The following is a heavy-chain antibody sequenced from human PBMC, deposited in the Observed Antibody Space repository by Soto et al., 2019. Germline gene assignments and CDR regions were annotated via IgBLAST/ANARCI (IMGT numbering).Heavy chain of an antibody. CDR2: IYYSGST. D-gene: IGHD6-13*01. Sequence: SETLSLTCTVSGGSISSGGYYWSWIRQHPGKGLEWIGYIYYSGSTYYNPSLKSRVTISVDTSKNQFSLKLSSVTAADTTVYYCARGRGDSSWYGYYYYYMDVWGKGTTVTVSS. V-gene: IGHV4-31*03. J-gene: IGHJ6*03. CDR3: ARGRGDSSWYGYYYYYMDV. CDR1: GGSISSGGYY.